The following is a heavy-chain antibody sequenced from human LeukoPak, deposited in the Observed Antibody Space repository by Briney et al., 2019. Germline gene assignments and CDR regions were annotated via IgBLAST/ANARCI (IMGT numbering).Heavy chain of an antibody. CDR3: ARDWAIVGAGFDY. V-gene: IGHV1-46*01. Sequence: ASVKVSCKASGYTFTSYYMHWVRQAPGQGLEWMGIINPSGGSTSYAQKFQGRVTMTTDTSTSTAYMELRSLRSDDTAVYYCARDWAIVGAGFDYWGQGTLVTVSS. CDR1: GYTFTSYY. CDR2: INPSGGST. J-gene: IGHJ4*02. D-gene: IGHD1-26*01.